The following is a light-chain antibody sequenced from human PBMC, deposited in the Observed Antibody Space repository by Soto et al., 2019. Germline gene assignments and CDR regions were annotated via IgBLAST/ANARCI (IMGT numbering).Light chain of an antibody. J-gene: IGLJ2*01. CDR1: SSDVGGYDF. V-gene: IGLV2-8*01. Sequence: QSALTQPPSASGSPGQSVTISCTGTSSDVGGYDFVTWYQQYPGKAPKLIIYEVNKRPSGVPDRFSGSKSGNTASLTVSGLQADDEADYFCTSYAGNNYVVFGGATKLTV. CDR3: TSYAGNNYVV. CDR2: EVN.